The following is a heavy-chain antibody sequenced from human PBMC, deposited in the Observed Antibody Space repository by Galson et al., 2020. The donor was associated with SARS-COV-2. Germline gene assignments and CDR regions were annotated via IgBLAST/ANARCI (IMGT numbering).Heavy chain of an antibody. CDR2: VYNSGRI. D-gene: IGHD6-19*01. V-gene: IGHV4-39*07. Sequence: SETLSLTCTVSGGSIRSSNYYWGWIRQPPGKGLEWIGSVYNSGRIHYSPSLQSRVTISVDTSKNQFSLNLSSVTAADTAMYYCARDATSSGWYNWFDPWGQGTLVTVSS. J-gene: IGHJ5*02. CDR1: GGSIRSSNYY. CDR3: ARDATSSGWYNWFDP.